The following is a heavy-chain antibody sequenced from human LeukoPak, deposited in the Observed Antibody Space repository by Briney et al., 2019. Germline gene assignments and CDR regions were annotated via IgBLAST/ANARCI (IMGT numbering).Heavy chain of an antibody. CDR2: IDPSGGST. J-gene: IGHJ4*02. CDR1: GYTFTSYY. V-gene: IGHV1-46*01. D-gene: IGHD6-19*01. Sequence: GASVTVSCKASGYTFTSYYMHWVRQAPGQGLEWMGIIDPSGGSTSYAQKFQGRVTMTRDTSTSTVYMELSSLRSEDTAVYYCARDRRSGWYDYWGQGTLVTVSS. CDR3: ARDRRSGWYDY.